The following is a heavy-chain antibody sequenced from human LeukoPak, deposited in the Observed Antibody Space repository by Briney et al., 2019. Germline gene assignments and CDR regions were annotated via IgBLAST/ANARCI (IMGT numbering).Heavy chain of an antibody. J-gene: IGHJ4*02. CDR2: IRSSASTI. D-gene: IGHD5-12*01. V-gene: IGHV3-48*03. CDR3: AREMGGYPFDY. CDR1: GFTFSSFE. Sequence: GGSPRLSCAASGFTFSSFEMNWVRQAPGKGLEWVSYIRSSASTIYYADSVKGRFTISRDNAKNSLYLQMNSLRAEDTAVYYCAREMGGYPFDYWGQGTLVTVSS.